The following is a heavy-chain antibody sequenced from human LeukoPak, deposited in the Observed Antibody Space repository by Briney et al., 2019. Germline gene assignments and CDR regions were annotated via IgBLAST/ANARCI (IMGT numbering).Heavy chain of an antibody. CDR2: ISSSSSTI. Sequence: GGSLRLSCAASGFTFSDYYMSWIRQAPGKGLEWVSYISSSSSTIYYADSVKGRFTISRDNAKNSLYLQMNSLRAEDTAVYYCARDTYDILEYYYYYMDVWGKGTTVTVSS. CDR1: GFTFSDYY. D-gene: IGHD3-9*01. V-gene: IGHV3-11*04. J-gene: IGHJ6*03. CDR3: ARDTYDILEYYYYYMDV.